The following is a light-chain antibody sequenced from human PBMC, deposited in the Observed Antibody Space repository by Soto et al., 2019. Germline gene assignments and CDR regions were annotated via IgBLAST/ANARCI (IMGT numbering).Light chain of an antibody. Sequence: DIQMTQSPSSLSASVGDRVTITCRASQNIDRYLAWYQQKSDKAPKSLIYGATSLQSRVPSRFSGSGSRTDFTLTISRLQPEDFATYYCQQYHSYPTFGGGTKVEIQ. CDR3: QQYHSYPT. CDR1: QNIDRY. V-gene: IGKV1D-16*01. CDR2: GAT. J-gene: IGKJ4*01.